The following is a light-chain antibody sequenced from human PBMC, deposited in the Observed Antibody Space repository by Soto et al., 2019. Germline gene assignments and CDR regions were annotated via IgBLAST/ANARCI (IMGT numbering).Light chain of an antibody. CDR1: SSDVENYNL. V-gene: IGLV2-23*01. CDR2: EGS. CDR3: CSYAGSRTWV. Sequence: QSVLTQPASVSGSPGQSITISCTGTSSDVENYNLVSWYQQHAGKAPKLMIYEGSQRPSGVSNRFSGSKSGNTASLTISGLQAEDEADYYCCSYAGSRTWVFGGGTKLTVL. J-gene: IGLJ3*02.